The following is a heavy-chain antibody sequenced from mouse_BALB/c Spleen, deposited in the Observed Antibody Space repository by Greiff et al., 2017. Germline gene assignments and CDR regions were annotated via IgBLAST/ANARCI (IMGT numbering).Heavy chain of an antibody. V-gene: IGHV1S137*01. D-gene: IGHD1-1*01. CDR2: ISTYYGDA. CDR1: GYTFTDYA. J-gene: IGHJ2*01. CDR3: ARDYGSSLLFDY. Sequence: QVQLQQSGAELVRPGVSVKISCKGSGYTFTDYAMHWVKQSHAKSLEWIGVISTYYGDASYNQKFKGKATMTVDKSSSTAYMELARLTSEDSAIYYCARDYGSSLLFDYWGQGTTLTVSS.